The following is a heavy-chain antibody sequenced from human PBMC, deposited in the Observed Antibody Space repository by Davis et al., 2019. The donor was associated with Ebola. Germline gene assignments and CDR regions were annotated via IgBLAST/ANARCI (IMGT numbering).Heavy chain of an antibody. D-gene: IGHD2-8*02. Sequence: GGSLRLSCPASGFTFSSYSMNWVRQAPGKGLEWVSSLSSSSSYIYYADSVTGRFTISRDNAKNSLYLQMNSLRAEDTAVYYCAKGDCTGGVCPGMDVWGQGTTVTVSS. J-gene: IGHJ6*02. CDR3: AKGDCTGGVCPGMDV. CDR1: GFTFSSYS. CDR2: LSSSSSYI. V-gene: IGHV3-21*04.